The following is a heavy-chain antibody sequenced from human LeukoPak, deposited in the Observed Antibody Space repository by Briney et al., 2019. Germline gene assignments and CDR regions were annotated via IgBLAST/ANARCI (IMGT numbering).Heavy chain of an antibody. CDR3: ARVRRVPYSGYNY. Sequence: ASVKVSCKASGYTFTGYYMHWVRQAPGQGLEWMGWINPNSGGTNYAQKFQGRVTMTRDTSISTAYMELRSLRSDDTAVYYCARVRRVPYSGYNYWGQGTLVTVSS. CDR2: INPNSGGT. V-gene: IGHV1-2*02. J-gene: IGHJ4*02. CDR1: GYTFTGYY. D-gene: IGHD5-12*01.